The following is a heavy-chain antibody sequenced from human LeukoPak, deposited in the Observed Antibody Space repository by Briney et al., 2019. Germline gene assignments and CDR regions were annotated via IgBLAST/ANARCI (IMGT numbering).Heavy chain of an antibody. Sequence: SETLSLTCAVSGGSISSSSYYWGWIRQPPGKGLEWIGEINHSGSTNYNPSLKSRVTISVDTSKNQFSLKLSSVTAADTAVYYCASRMVRGVTLRRWFDPWGQGTLVTVSS. CDR3: ASRMVRGVTLRRWFDP. V-gene: IGHV4-39*07. D-gene: IGHD3-10*01. CDR1: GGSISSSSYY. J-gene: IGHJ5*02. CDR2: INHSGST.